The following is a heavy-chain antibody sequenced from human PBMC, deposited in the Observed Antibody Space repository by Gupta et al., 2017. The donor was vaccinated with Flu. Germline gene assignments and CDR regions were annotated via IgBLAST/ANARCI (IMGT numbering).Heavy chain of an antibody. D-gene: IGHD2-15*01. CDR2: IYHSGST. J-gene: IGHJ5*02. CDR3: ARGSYCSGGTCYEGNWFDP. Sequence: QVQLQESGPGLVQPSQTLSLTCTVSGGSIDIGGSYWSWIRQHPGKGPEWIGYIYHSGSTYYNPSLKSRLTMSLETSKNQFSMSLSSVTAADTAVYFCARGSYCSGGTCYEGNWFDPWGQGTVVTVSS. CDR1: GGSIDIGGSY. V-gene: IGHV4-31*03.